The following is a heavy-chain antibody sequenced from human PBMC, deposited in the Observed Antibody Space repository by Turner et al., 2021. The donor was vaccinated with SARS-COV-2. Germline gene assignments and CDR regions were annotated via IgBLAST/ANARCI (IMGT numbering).Heavy chain of an antibody. CDR3: ATVPVVPAAIGYYYYCGMDV. J-gene: IGHJ6*02. D-gene: IGHD2-2*02. CDR2: LETEDGET. Sequence: QVQLVQSGAEVKKPGASVKVSCKVSGYTLTEFSMHWVRQAPGKGLEWMGALETEDGETIYAQKFQGRVSMTEDTSTDTAYMELSSLRSEDTAVYYCATVPVVPAAIGYYYYCGMDVWGQGTTVTVSS. CDR1: GYTLTEFS. V-gene: IGHV1-24*01.